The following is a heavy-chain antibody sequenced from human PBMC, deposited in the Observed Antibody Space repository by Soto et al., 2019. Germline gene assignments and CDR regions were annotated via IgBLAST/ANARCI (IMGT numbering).Heavy chain of an antibody. V-gene: IGHV5-10-1*01. CDR3: ARHLSASSVGYYFGMDL. CDR2: IDPSDSYT. Sequence: PGESLKISCRASAYSFTNYWIAWVRQVPGRGLEWMGRIDPSDSYTSYSPSFQGHVTMSADKSSNTAFLHWSSLQASDTAMYYCARHLSASSVGYYFGMDLWGQGTTVTVSS. D-gene: IGHD2-8*01. CDR1: AYSFTNYW. J-gene: IGHJ6*02.